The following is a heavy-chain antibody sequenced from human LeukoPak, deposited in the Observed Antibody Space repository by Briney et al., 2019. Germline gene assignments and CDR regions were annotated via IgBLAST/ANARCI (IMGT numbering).Heavy chain of an antibody. CDR2: INHSGST. CDR3: ARGKLWFGELPDY. V-gene: IGHV4-34*01. J-gene: IGHJ4*02. Sequence: PSETLSLTCAVYGGSFSGYYWSWIRQPPGKGLEWIGEINHSGSTNYNPSLKSRVTISVDTSKNQFSLKLSSGTAADTAVYYCARGKLWFGELPDYWGQGTLVTVSS. D-gene: IGHD3-10*01. CDR1: GGSFSGYY.